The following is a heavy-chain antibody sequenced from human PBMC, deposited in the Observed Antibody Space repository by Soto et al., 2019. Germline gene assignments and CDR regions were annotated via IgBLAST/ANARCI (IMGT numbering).Heavy chain of an antibody. Sequence: QVQLVQCGAEVKKPGASVKVSCKASGYTFTSCDITWVRQANGQGLEWMGWMNPNSGNTGYAQKFQGRVSMTRNTSISTAYMELSSLRSEDTAVYYCAREKGGGSYLDYWGQGTLVTVSS. CDR1: GYTFTSCD. D-gene: IGHD1-26*01. V-gene: IGHV1-8*01. CDR3: AREKGGGSYLDY. CDR2: MNPNSGNT. J-gene: IGHJ4*02.